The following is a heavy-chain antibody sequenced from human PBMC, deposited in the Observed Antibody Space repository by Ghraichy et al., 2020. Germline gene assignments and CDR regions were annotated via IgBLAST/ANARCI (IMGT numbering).Heavy chain of an antibody. CDR2: ISAYNGNT. J-gene: IGHJ6*02. D-gene: IGHD3-3*01. Sequence: ASVKVTCKASGYTFTSYGISWVRQAPGQGLEWMGWISAYNGNTNYAQKLQGRVTMTTDTSTSTAYMELRSLRSDDTAVYYCARDRSYDFWSGDYYYYGMDVWGQGTTVTVSS. V-gene: IGHV1-18*01. CDR1: GYTFTSYG. CDR3: ARDRSYDFWSGDYYYYGMDV.